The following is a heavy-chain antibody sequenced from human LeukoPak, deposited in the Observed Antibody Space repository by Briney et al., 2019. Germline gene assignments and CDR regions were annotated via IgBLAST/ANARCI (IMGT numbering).Heavy chain of an antibody. V-gene: IGHV3-74*01. CDR2: INSDGINT. D-gene: IGHD3-22*01. Sequence: GESLRLSCAASGCTFSSYWMHWVRQAAGKGLVWVSRINSDGINTSYADSVKGRFTISRDNAKNTLHLQMNSMTAEATVVYCCARDLGQYYDTSDNWFDPWGQGTLVTVSS. CDR3: ARDLGQYYDTSDNWFDP. J-gene: IGHJ5*02. CDR1: GCTFSSYW.